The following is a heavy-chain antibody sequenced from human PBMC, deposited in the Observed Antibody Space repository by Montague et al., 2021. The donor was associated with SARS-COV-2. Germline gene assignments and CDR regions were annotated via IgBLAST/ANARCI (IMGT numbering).Heavy chain of an antibody. Sequence: SETLSLTCTVSGGSISSYYWSWIRQPPGKGLEWIGYIHYSGSTNYNPSLKSRVTISVDTSKNQFPLKLSSVTAADTAVYYCARAQGAGYSSGWYNYYYYMDVWGKGTTVTVSS. CDR1: GGSISSYY. V-gene: IGHV4-59*01. CDR2: IHYSGST. CDR3: ARAQGAGYSSGWYNYYYYMDV. J-gene: IGHJ6*03. D-gene: IGHD6-19*01.